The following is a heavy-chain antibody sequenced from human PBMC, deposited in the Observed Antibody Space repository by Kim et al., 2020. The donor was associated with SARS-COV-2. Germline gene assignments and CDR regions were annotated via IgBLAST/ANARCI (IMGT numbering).Heavy chain of an antibody. Sequence: GGSLRLSCVASGFTFSSYSMNWVRQAPGRGLEWLSYISSTSSIVCYADSVKGRFIISRDNGKNSLYLQMNSLRDEDTAVYYCAKSKNYYFDYWGQGTLVTVSS. CDR2: ISSTSSIV. CDR1: GFTFSSYS. J-gene: IGHJ4*02. CDR3: AKSKNYYFDY. D-gene: IGHD1-7*01. V-gene: IGHV3-48*02.